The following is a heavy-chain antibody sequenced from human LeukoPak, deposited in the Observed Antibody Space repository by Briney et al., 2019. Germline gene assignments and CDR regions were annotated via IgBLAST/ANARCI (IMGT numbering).Heavy chain of an antibody. J-gene: IGHJ6*02. CDR3: AREIGMVRGAYYYGMDV. D-gene: IGHD3-10*01. CDR2: IIPIFGTA. Sequence: GASVKVSCKASGGTFSSYAISWVRQAPGQGLEWMGGIIPIFGTANYAQKFQGRVTITADESTSTAYMELSSLRSEDTAVYYCAREIGMVRGAYYYGMDVWGQGTTVTVSS. CDR1: GGTFSSYA. V-gene: IGHV1-69*13.